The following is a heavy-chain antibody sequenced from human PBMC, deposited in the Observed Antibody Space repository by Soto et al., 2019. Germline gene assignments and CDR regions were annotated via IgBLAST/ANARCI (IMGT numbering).Heavy chain of an antibody. Sequence: SVKVSCKASGYTFTGYYMHWVRQAPGQGLEWMGWINPNSGGTNYAQKFQGWVTMTRDTSISTAYMELSRLRSDDTAVYYCARDLLSWNSYGYELGYYYAHGMDVWG. V-gene: IGHV1-2*04. CDR1: GYTFTGYY. D-gene: IGHD5-18*01. CDR2: INPNSGGT. CDR3: ARDLLSWNSYGYELGYYYAHGMDV. J-gene: IGHJ6*02.